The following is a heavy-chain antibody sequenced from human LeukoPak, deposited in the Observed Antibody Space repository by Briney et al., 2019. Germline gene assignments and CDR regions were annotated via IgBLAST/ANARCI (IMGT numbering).Heavy chain of an antibody. D-gene: IGHD3-3*01. CDR2: ISSSSSNI. CDR3: ARDSGTIFGPTSVDF. Sequence: GGSLRLSCAASGFTFSRYTMNWVRPAPGQGLEWVSSISSSSSNIYYADSVKGRFAISRDNAKTSLYLQMNSLRAEDTAVYYCARDSGTIFGPTSVDFWGQGTLVTVSS. V-gene: IGHV3-21*01. CDR1: GFTFSRYT. J-gene: IGHJ4*02.